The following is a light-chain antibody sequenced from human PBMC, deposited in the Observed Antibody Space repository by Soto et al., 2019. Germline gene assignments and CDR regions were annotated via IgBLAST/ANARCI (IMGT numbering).Light chain of an antibody. J-gene: IGLJ1*01. Sequence: QSVLTQPASVSGSPGQSITISCTGTSSDVGNYNLVSWYQHHPGKAPKLIIYEVSKRPSGVSNRFSGSKSGDTDSLTISGLQAEDEADYYCCSYAGSNYVFGTGTKVTVL. CDR2: EVS. CDR3: CSYAGSNYV. V-gene: IGLV2-23*02. CDR1: SSDVGNYNL.